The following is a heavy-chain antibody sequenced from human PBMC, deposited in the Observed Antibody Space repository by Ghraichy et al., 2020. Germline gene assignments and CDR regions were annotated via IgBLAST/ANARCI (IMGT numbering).Heavy chain of an antibody. CDR2: LFNSGRT. D-gene: IGHD7-27*01. Sequence: SETLSLTCTVSGASVSIDNYFWNWIRQSPEKGLEWIGYLFNSGRTSYNPSLKSRVTISVDTSRNQFSLRLTSVTAADTAVYYCARDGPRSNWGGGWFDPWGQGTLVTVSS. J-gene: IGHJ5*02. V-gene: IGHV4-61*01. CDR1: GASVSIDNYF. CDR3: ARDGPRSNWGGGWFDP.